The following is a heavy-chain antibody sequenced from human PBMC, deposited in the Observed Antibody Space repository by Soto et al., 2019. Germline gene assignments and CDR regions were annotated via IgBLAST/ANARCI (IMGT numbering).Heavy chain of an antibody. V-gene: IGHV1-3*01. CDR1: GYTFTSYA. Sequence: QVQLVQSGAEVKKPGASVKVSCKASGYTFTSYAMHWVRQAPGQRLEWMGWINDGNGNTKYSQKLQGRVTITSDTSASTADMELSSLRSEDTAVYYCARDETVAGTGTFDYWGQGTLVTVSS. J-gene: IGHJ4*02. D-gene: IGHD6-19*01. CDR3: ARDETVAGTGTFDY. CDR2: INDGNGNT.